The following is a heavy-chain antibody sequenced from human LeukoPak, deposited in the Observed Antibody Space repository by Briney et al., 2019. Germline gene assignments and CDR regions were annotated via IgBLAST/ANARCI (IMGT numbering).Heavy chain of an antibody. J-gene: IGHJ4*02. V-gene: IGHV3-21*01. CDR2: ISSSSSYI. CDR1: GFTFSSYS. D-gene: IGHD3-10*01. CDR3: ARVGILWFGELSYFDY. Sequence: PGGSLRLSCAASGFTFSSYSMNWVRQAPGKGLEWVSSISSSSSYIYYADSVKGRFTISRDNAKNSLYLQMNSLRAEDTAVYYCARVGILWFGELSYFDYWGQGTLVTVSS.